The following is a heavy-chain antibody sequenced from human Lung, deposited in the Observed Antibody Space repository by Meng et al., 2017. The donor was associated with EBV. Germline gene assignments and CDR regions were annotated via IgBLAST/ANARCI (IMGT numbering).Heavy chain of an antibody. CDR1: GGSISSSNW. J-gene: IGHJ1*01. Sequence: QGQLQDSGPGLVKPSGTLSLTGSGSGGSISSSNWWSWVRQPPGKGLEWIGEIYHSGSTNYNPSLKSRVAISVDKSKNQFSLKLSSVTAADTAVYYCARDEGGNSERGFQHWGQGTLVTVSS. D-gene: IGHD4-23*01. CDR2: IYHSGST. V-gene: IGHV4-4*02. CDR3: ARDEGGNSERGFQH.